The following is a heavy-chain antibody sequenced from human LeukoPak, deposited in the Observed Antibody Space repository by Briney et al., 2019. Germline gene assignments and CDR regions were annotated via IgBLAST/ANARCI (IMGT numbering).Heavy chain of an antibody. CDR1: GYTFTGYG. CDR2: IIVYNGNT. Sequence: ASLKVSCKASGYTFTGYGISWVRQAPGQGLEWMGWIIVYNGNTNYAQKLQGRVTMTTDTSTSSAYMELRSLRSDDTAVYYCARDLSYIFAFDIWGQGTMVTVSS. V-gene: IGHV1-18*01. J-gene: IGHJ3*02. CDR3: ARDLSYIFAFDI. D-gene: IGHD3-10*01.